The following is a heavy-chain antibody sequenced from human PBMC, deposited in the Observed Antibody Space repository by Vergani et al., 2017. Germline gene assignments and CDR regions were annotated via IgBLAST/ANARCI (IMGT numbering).Heavy chain of an antibody. CDR3: ARSHRPFYDSSGYYRVFDY. V-gene: IGHV1-18*01. J-gene: IGHJ4*02. CDR1: GYTFTSYG. Sequence: QVQLVQSGAEVKKPGASVKVSCKASGYTFTSYGISWVRQAPGQGLEWMGWISTYNGSTNYAQNLQGRGTMTTDTSTSTAYMALRSLRSDDTAVYYCARSHRPFYDSSGYYRVFDYWGQGTLVTVSS. CDR2: ISTYNGST. D-gene: IGHD3-22*01.